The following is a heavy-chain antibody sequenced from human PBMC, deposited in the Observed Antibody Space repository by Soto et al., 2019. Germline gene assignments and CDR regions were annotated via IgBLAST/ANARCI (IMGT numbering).Heavy chain of an antibody. D-gene: IGHD6-19*01. CDR1: GFTFSSYA. V-gene: IGHV3-30-3*01. CDR2: ISYDGSNK. J-gene: IGHJ6*02. Sequence: AGGSLRLSCAASGFTFSSYAMHWVRQAPGKGLEWVAVISYDGSNKYYADSVKGRFTISRDNSKNTLYLQMNSLRAEDTAVYYCARERIAVADDYYGMDVWGQGTTVTVSS. CDR3: ARERIAVADDYYGMDV.